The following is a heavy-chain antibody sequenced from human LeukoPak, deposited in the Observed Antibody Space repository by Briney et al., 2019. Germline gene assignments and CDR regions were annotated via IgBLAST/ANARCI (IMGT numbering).Heavy chain of an antibody. V-gene: IGHV3-7*01. D-gene: IGHD6-19*01. J-gene: IGHJ6*03. Sequence: GGSLRLSCAASGFTFSSYWMSWVRQAPGRGLEWVAYIKQDGSEKYYVDSVKGRFTISRDNAKNSLYLQMNSLRAEDTAVYYCARLPRHSSGWYEDYYYYMDVWGKGTTVTVSS. CDR1: GFTFSSYW. CDR2: IKQDGSEK. CDR3: ARLPRHSSGWYEDYYYYMDV.